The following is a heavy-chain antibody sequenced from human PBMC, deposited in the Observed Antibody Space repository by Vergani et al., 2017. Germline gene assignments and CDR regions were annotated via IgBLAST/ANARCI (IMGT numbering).Heavy chain of an antibody. D-gene: IGHD6-13*01. CDR2: INHSGST. V-gene: IGHV4-34*01. J-gene: IGHJ4*02. CDR1: GGSFSGYY. CDR3: ATSRNIAAAGIDY. Sequence: QVQLQQWGAGLLKPSETLSLTCAVYGGSFSGYYWSWIRQPPGKGLEWIGEINHSGSTNYNPSLKSRVTISVDTSKNQFSLKLSSVTAADTAVYYCATSRNIAAAGIDYWGQGTLVTVSS.